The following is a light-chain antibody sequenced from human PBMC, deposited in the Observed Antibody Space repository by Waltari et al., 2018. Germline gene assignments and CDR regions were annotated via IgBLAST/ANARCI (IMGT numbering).Light chain of an antibody. CDR2: AAS. J-gene: IGKJ2*01. Sequence: DIQMTQSPSSLSASVGDRVTITCRASQSISSYLNWYQQKPGKAPKLLIYAASYLQSGVPSKFSGSGSGTDFTLTISSLQPEDFATYYCQQYNSYPYTFGQGTKLEIK. CDR3: QQYNSYPYT. CDR1: QSISSY. V-gene: IGKV1-16*02.